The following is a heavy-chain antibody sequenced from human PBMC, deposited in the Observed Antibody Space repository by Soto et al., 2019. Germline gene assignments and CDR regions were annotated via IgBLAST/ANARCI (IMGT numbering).Heavy chain of an antibody. CDR3: VRGSDCYRDMF. CDR1: GGSISGYY. J-gene: IGHJ4*02. V-gene: IGHV4-59*01. Sequence: VQLPESGPELVKPSEALSLSCSVSGGSISGYYWTWIRQPPGKGLEWIGYIHSSGDTSYNPSLKSRLTISLDTSKKQFSLRLTSVTAADTAVYYCVRGSDCYRDMFWGQGTLVTVSS. D-gene: IGHD2-21*02. CDR2: IHSSGDT.